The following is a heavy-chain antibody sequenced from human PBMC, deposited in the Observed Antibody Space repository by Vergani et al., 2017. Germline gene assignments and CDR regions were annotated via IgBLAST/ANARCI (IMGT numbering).Heavy chain of an antibody. Sequence: EVQLVESGGGLVQPGGSLRLSCAASGFTFSSYDMPWVRQATGKGLEWVSAIGTAGDTYYTGSVKGRFTISRENAKISLYLQMNSLRAGDAAVYYCARGGYGEYGFDPWGQGTLVTVSS. CDR2: IGTAGDT. CDR3: ARGGYGEYGFDP. CDR1: GFTFSSYD. V-gene: IGHV3-13*01. J-gene: IGHJ5*02. D-gene: IGHD4-17*01.